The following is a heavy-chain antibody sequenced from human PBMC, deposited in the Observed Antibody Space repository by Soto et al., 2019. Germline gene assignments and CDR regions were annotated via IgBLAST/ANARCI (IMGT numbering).Heavy chain of an antibody. CDR2: SSNRDRST. V-gene: IGHV3-11*01. CDR1: GFIFSDYY. CDR3: ARAWKIEKFGVISMSKGLDV. D-gene: IGHD3-3*01. Sequence: GGSLRLSCAASGFIFSDYYMTWIRQAPGKGLEWLSCSSNRDRSTYYADSVKDRFVVSKDNAKNLVYLQMNSLRAEDTAVYFCARAWKIEKFGVISMSKGLDVWGQGTTVTVSS. J-gene: IGHJ6*02.